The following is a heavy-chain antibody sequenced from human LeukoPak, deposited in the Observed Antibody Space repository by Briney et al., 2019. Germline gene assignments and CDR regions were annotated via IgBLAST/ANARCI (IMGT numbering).Heavy chain of an antibody. V-gene: IGHV4-59*01. J-gene: IGHJ1*01. Sequence: SETLSLTCTVSGGSISSYYWSWLRQPPGKGLEWIGYIYYSGSTNYNPSLKSRVTISVDTSKNQFSLKLSSVTAADTAVYYCARDPGFQHWGQGPLVTVSS. CDR1: GGSISSYY. CDR3: ARDPGFQH. CDR2: IYYSGST.